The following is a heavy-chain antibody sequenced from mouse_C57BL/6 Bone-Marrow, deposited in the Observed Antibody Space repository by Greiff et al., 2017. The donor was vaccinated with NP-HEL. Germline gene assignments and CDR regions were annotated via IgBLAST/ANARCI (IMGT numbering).Heavy chain of an antibody. J-gene: IGHJ1*03. CDR2: IRLKSDNYAT. D-gene: IGHD1-1*01. CDR1: GFTFSNYW. Sequence: EVKLVESGGGLVQPGGSMKLSCVASGFTFSNYWMNWVRQSPEKGLEWVAQIRLKSDNYATHYAESVKGRFTISRDDSKSSVYLQMNNLRAEDTGIDYCTGDYGSSYGYFDVWGTGTTVTVSS. V-gene: IGHV6-3*01. CDR3: TGDYGSSYGYFDV.